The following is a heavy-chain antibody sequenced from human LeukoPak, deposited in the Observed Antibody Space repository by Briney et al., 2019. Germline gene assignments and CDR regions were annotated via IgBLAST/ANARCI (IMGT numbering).Heavy chain of an antibody. D-gene: IGHD6-19*01. CDR3: ARSPVAGTDYYFGMDV. Sequence: SETLSLTCTVSGGSISSSSYYWGWIRQPPGKGLEWIGSIYYSGSTYYNPSLKSRVTISVDTSKNQFSLKLSSVTAADTAVYYCARSPVAGTDYYFGMDVWGQGTTVTVSS. CDR2: IYYSGST. V-gene: IGHV4-39*07. J-gene: IGHJ6*02. CDR1: GGSISSSSYY.